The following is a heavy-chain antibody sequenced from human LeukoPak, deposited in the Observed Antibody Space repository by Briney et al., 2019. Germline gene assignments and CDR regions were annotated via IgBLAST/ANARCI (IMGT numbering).Heavy chain of an antibody. V-gene: IGHV3-9*01. D-gene: IGHD3-10*01. CDR3: AKDHFELYGSGSSVDY. J-gene: IGHJ4*02. CDR2: ISWNSGSI. CDR1: GFTFDDYA. Sequence: GGSLRLSCAASGFTFDDYAMHWVRQAPGKGLEWVSGISWNSGSIGYADSVKGRFTISRDNAKNSLYLQMNSLRAEDTALYYCAKDHFELYGSGSSVDYWGQGTLVTVSS.